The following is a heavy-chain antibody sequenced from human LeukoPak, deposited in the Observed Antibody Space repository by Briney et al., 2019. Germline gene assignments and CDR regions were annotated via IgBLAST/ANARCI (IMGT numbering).Heavy chain of an antibody. J-gene: IGHJ4*02. D-gene: IGHD6-13*01. CDR1: GFTFSSYW. CDR2: IKSKTDGGTT. CDR3: SAHIGYSSSWWLLDY. V-gene: IGHV3-15*01. Sequence: GGSLRLSCAASGFTFSSYWMHWVRQAPGKGLEWVGRIKSKTDGGTTDYAAPVRGRFTISRDDSKNTLYLQMNSLKTEDTAVYYCSAHIGYSSSWWLLDYWGQGTLVTVSS.